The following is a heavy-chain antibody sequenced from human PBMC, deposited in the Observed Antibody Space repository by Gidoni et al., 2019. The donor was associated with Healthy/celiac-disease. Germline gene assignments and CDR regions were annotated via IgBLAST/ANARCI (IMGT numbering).Heavy chain of an antibody. V-gene: IGHV1-2*02. Sequence: QVQLVQSGAEVKKPGASVKVSCKASGYTFHGYYMHWVRQAPGQGLEWMGWINPNSGGTNYAQKFQGRVTMTRDTSISTAYMELSRLRSDDTAVYYCARHRITMIVQDAFDIWGQGTMVTVSS. CDR3: ARHRITMIVQDAFDI. D-gene: IGHD3-22*01. CDR2: INPNSGGT. J-gene: IGHJ3*02. CDR1: GYTFHGYY.